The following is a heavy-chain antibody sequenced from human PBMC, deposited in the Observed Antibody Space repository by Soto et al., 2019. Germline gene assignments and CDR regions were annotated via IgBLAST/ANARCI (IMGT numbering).Heavy chain of an antibody. V-gene: IGHV3-9*01. CDR1: GFTFDDYA. CDR3: ATCANSRLTDDYYGMDA. J-gene: IGHJ6*02. D-gene: IGHD7-27*01. Sequence: GGSLRLSCAASGFTFDDYAMHWVRQAPGKGLEWVSGISWNSGSIGYADSVRGRFTISRDNAKNSLYLQMNSLRAEDTAVYYCATCANSRLTDDYYGMDAWGQGTTVTVSS. CDR2: ISWNSGSI.